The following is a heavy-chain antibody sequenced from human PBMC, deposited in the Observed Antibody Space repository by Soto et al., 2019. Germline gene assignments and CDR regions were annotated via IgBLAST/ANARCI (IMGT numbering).Heavy chain of an antibody. Sequence: GDSLKISCKGSGYSFTSYWIGWVRQMPGKGLEWMGIIYPGDSDTRYSPSFQGQVTISADKSISTAYLQWSSLKASDTAMYYCARHHYYGSGSYPTNWFDPWGQGTLVTVS. V-gene: IGHV5-51*01. J-gene: IGHJ5*02. CDR1: GYSFTSYW. D-gene: IGHD3-10*01. CDR2: IYPGDSDT. CDR3: ARHHYYGSGSYPTNWFDP.